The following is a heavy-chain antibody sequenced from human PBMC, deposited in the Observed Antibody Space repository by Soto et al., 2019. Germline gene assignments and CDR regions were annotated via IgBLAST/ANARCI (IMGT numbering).Heavy chain of an antibody. Sequence: SVKVSCKASGGTFSSYAISWVRQAPGQGLEWMGGIIPIFGTANYAQKFQGRVTITADESTSTAYMELSSLRSEDTAVYYCARAQTAYYDSSGYLIDPWGQGTLVTVSS. D-gene: IGHD3-22*01. J-gene: IGHJ5*02. CDR2: IIPIFGTA. CDR1: GGTFSSYA. V-gene: IGHV1-69*13. CDR3: ARAQTAYYDSSGYLIDP.